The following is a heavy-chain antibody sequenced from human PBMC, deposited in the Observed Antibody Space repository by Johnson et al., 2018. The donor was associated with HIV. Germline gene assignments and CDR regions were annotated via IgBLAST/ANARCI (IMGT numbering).Heavy chain of an antibody. J-gene: IGHJ3*02. CDR1: GFTFSSYA. D-gene: IGHD2-2*01. V-gene: IGHV3-30-3*01. CDR3: ARVAPAHDAFDI. Sequence: QMLLVESGGGVVQPGRSLRASCAASGFTFSSYAMHWVRQAPGKGLEWVAVISYDGSNKYYADSVKGRFTISRDNSKNTLYLQMNSLRAEDTAVYYCARVAPAHDAFDIWGQGTMVTVSS. CDR2: ISYDGSNK.